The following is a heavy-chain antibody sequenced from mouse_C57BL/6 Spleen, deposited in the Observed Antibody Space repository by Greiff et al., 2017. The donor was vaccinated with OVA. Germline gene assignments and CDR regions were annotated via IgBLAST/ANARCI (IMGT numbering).Heavy chain of an antibody. Sequence: VQLQQSGPELVKPGASVKMSCKASGYTFTDYNMHWVKQSHGKSLEWIGYINPNNGGTSYNQKFKGKATLTVNKSSSTAYMELRSLTSEDSAVYYCAREGNYDYDDAMDYWGQGTSVTVSS. CDR2: INPNNGGT. V-gene: IGHV1-22*01. CDR1: GYTFTDYN. D-gene: IGHD2-4*01. CDR3: AREGNYDYDDAMDY. J-gene: IGHJ4*01.